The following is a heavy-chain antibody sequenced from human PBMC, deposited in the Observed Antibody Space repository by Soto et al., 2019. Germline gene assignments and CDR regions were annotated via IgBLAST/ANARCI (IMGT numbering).Heavy chain of an antibody. CDR3: ASHKRGHWYFDL. Sequence: QVQLQQSGPGLVKPSQTLSLTCGISGDRVSSNNAAWNWIRQSPSRGLVWLGRTYYRSKWYNDYAVSVKSRRTINPDTSQNQFSLQLNAVTPEDTAVYYCASHKRGHWYFDLWGRGTLVTVSS. D-gene: IGHD6-25*01. CDR1: GDRVSSNNAA. V-gene: IGHV6-1*01. J-gene: IGHJ2*01. CDR2: TYYRSKWYN.